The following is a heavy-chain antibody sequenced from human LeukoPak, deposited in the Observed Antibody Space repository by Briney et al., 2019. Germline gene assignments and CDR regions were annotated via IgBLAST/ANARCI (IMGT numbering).Heavy chain of an antibody. Sequence: GGSLRLSCAASGFTFSSYAMSWVRLAPGKGLEWVSAISGSGESTYDKDSVKGRFSISRDNSKNTLYLQMNSLRAEDTAVYHCARQLGYCSGGNCYFDLWGQGALVTVSS. J-gene: IGHJ4*02. CDR3: ARQLGYCSGGNCYFDL. D-gene: IGHD2-15*01. V-gene: IGHV3-23*01. CDR1: GFTFSSYA. CDR2: ISGSGEST.